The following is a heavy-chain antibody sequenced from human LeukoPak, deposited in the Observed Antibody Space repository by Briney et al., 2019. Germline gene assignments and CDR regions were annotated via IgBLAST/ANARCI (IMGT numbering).Heavy chain of an antibody. Sequence: ASVQVSCKASGYTFSSYYMHWVRQAPGQGLEWMGIINPSGDSTRYAQKFQGRVTLTRDTSTSTVYMELSSLRSEDTAVYYCAKDSSNWSFDDWGQGTLVTVSS. CDR3: AKDSSNWSFDD. J-gene: IGHJ4*02. CDR2: INPSGDST. CDR1: GYTFSSYY. D-gene: IGHD6-13*01. V-gene: IGHV1-46*01.